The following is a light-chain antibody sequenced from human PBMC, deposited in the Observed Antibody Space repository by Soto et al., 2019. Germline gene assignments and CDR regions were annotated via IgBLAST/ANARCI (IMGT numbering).Light chain of an antibody. CDR2: DVS. J-gene: IGKJ4*01. V-gene: IGKV3-11*01. Sequence: EIVLTQSPATLSLSPGDRATLSCRASQSVTSSLAWFQQKPGRAPRLLIYDVSRRATAIPARFSGSGSGTVFTLTISRLEPEDFAVYYCQQRTSWPTFGGGTKVEIK. CDR1: QSVTSS. CDR3: QQRTSWPT.